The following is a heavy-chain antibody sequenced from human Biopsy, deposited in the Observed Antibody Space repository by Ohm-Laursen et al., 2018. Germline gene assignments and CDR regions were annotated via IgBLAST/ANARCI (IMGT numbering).Heavy chain of an antibody. J-gene: IGHJ5*02. CDR3: TRGGYYYDSLAYYYWFDP. V-gene: IGHV1-2*02. D-gene: IGHD3-22*01. CDR2: INAKTGDT. Sequence: ASVKVSCKASGYTFTGYHVHWVRQAPGQGLEWMGWINAKTGDTNYAQKFQGRVTMTRDTSISTAYVDLSSLRSDDTAVYYCTRGGYYYDSLAYYYWFDPWGQGTTVTVSS. CDR1: GYTFTGYH.